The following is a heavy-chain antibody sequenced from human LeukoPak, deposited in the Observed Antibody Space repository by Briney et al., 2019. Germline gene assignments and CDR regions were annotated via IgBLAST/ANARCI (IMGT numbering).Heavy chain of an antibody. CDR2: IYYSGST. J-gene: IGHJ4*02. D-gene: IGHD4-17*01. CDR1: GGSVSSGSYY. Sequence: KPSETLSLTCTVSGGSVSSGSYYWSWIRQPPGKGLEWIGYIYYSGSTNYNPSLKGRVTISVDTSKNQFSLKLSSVTAADTAVYYCARFLLDYGTFDYWGQGTLVTVSS. V-gene: IGHV4-61*01. CDR3: ARFLLDYGTFDY.